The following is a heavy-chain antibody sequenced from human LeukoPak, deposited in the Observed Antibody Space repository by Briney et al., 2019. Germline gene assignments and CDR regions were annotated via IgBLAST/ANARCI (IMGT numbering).Heavy chain of an antibody. J-gene: IGHJ4*02. V-gene: IGHV4-39*01. CDR1: GGSISSSSYY. CDR2: IFYSGTT. Sequence: SETLSLTCTVSGGSISSSSYYWGWIRQPPGKGLEWIGNIFYSGTTCYNPSLMSRVTISVDTSKNQFSLKMRSVTAADTAVYYCARVLRGGTYYFDYWGQGTLVTVSS. CDR3: ARVLRGGTYYFDY. D-gene: IGHD2-15*01.